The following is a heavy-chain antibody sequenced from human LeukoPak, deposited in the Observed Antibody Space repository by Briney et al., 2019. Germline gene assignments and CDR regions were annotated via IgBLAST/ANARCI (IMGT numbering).Heavy chain of an antibody. CDR3: ARDRYSNLDF. CDR1: GGSISSSSYY. J-gene: IGHJ4*02. Sequence: SETLSLTCSVSGGSISSSSYYWGWIRQPPGKGLEWIGSIYYSGSTYYNPSLKSRVTISEDTSKNQFSLKLSSVTAADTAVYYCARDRYSNLDFWGQGTLVTVSS. V-gene: IGHV4-39*07. D-gene: IGHD4-11*01. CDR2: IYYSGST.